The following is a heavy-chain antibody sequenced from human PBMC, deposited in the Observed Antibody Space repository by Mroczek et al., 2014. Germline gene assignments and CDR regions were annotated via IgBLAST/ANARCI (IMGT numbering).Heavy chain of an antibody. V-gene: IGHV3-30*18. CDR2: ISYDGSNK. CDR1: GFTFSSYG. CDR3: AKALLYCSGGSCYRYGMDV. Sequence: SGGGVVQPGRSLRLSCAASGFTFSSYGMHWVRQAPGKGLEWVAVISYDGSNKYYADSVKGRFTISRDNSKNTLYLQMNSLRAEDTAVYYCAKALLYCSGGSCYRYGMDVWGQGTTVTVSS. D-gene: IGHD2-15*01. J-gene: IGHJ6*02.